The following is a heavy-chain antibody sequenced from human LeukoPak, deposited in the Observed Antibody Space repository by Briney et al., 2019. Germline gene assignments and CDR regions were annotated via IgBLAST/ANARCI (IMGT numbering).Heavy chain of an antibody. CDR2: IIPIFGTA. D-gene: IGHD3-3*01. J-gene: IGHJ4*02. CDR1: GGTFSSYA. V-gene: IGHV1-69*05. CDR3: TRGGATIFGAISPYFDY. Sequence: SVKVSCKASGGTFSSYAISWVRQAPGQGLEWMGGIIPIFGTANYAQKFQGRVTITTDESTSTAYMELSSLRSEDTAVYYCTRGGATIFGAISPYFDYWGQGTLVTVSS.